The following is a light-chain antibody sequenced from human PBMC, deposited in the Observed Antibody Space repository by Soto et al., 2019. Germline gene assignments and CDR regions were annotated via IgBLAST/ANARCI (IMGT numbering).Light chain of an antibody. V-gene: IGKV1-13*02. CDR3: QQFRT. CDR2: DVS. J-gene: IGKJ1*01. Sequence: ASHRTQSPSSLAAYAGDSVTITCRASQGIRNDLAWYQQKPGQAPKLLIYDVSPLESGVPLMFSGGGSGTEFSLTISSLQPDDFATYYCQQFRTYGQGTKVDIK. CDR1: QGIRND.